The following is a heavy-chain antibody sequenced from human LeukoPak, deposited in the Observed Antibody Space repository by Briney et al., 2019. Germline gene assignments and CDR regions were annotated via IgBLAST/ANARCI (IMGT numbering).Heavy chain of an antibody. CDR1: GASISSGGYY. CDR3: ARSASSWPFDY. J-gene: IGHJ4*02. D-gene: IGHD6-13*01. V-gene: IGHV4-31*03. Sequence: SETLSLTCTVSGASISSGGYYWSWIRQHPGKGLEWIGYIYYSGSTYYNPSLKSRISISVDTSKNQFSLELSPVTAADTAVYYCARSASSWPFDYWAREPWSPSPQ. CDR2: IYYSGST.